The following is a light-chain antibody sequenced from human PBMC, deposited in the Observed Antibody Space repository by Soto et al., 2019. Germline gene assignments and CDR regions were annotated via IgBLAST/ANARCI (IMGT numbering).Light chain of an antibody. CDR2: DVS. Sequence: QSVLTQPASVSGSPGQSITISCTGTSSDVGGYNYVSWYQQHPGKAPKLMIYDVSNRPSGVSNRFSGSKSGNTASLTISGLQAEDEADYYCRSYTSSSSYVFGSGTKFTVL. CDR1: SSDVGGYNY. CDR3: RSYTSSSSYV. J-gene: IGLJ1*01. V-gene: IGLV2-14*01.